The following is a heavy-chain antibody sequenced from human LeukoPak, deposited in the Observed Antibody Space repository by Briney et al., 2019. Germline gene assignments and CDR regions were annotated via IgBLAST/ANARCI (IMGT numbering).Heavy chain of an antibody. D-gene: IGHD4-17*01. CDR3: ARDVHGDYGSGWFDP. Sequence: SVKVSCKTSGGTFNNSAISWVRQAPGQGLEWLGGIMPLFGTAGYAQKFQGRVTITKDESTRTVYLELTSLTSDDTAVYYCARDVHGDYGSGWFDPWGQGTLVSVPS. J-gene: IGHJ5*02. CDR1: GGTFNNSA. V-gene: IGHV1-69*05. CDR2: IMPLFGTA.